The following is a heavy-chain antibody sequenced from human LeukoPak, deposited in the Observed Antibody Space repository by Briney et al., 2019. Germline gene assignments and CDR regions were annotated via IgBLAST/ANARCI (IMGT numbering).Heavy chain of an antibody. CDR3: ARELYYYDSSGYSDLSYYYYMDV. V-gene: IGHV1-46*01. CDR1: GYTFTSYY. CDR2: INPSGGTT. J-gene: IGHJ6*03. D-gene: IGHD3-22*01. Sequence: ASVKVSCKPSGYTFTSYYMHCVRQTPGQGLEWMGIINPSGGTTSYAQKFQGRVTMTRDMSTSTVYMELSSLRSEDTAVYYCARELYYYDSSGYSDLSYYYYMDVWGKGTTVTVSS.